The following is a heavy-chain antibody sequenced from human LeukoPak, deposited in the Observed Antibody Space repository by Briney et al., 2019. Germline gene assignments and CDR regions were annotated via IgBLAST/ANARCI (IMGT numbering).Heavy chain of an antibody. Sequence: SETLSLTCTVSGGSISSYYWSWIRQPPGKGLEWTGYIYTSGSTNYNPSLKSRVTISVDTSKNQFSLKLSSVTAADTAVYYCARLPTPYDFWSGYLGALSDDFDYWGQGTLVTVSS. V-gene: IGHV4-4*09. CDR1: GGSISSYY. CDR2: IYTSGST. J-gene: IGHJ4*02. CDR3: ARLPTPYDFWSGYLGALSDDFDY. D-gene: IGHD3-3*01.